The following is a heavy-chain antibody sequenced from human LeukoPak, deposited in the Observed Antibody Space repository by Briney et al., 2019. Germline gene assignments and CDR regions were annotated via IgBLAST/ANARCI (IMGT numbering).Heavy chain of an antibody. Sequence: GGSLRLSCAVSGFTFSTYWMHWVRQAPGKGLQWVSILYSDGATYYADSVKGRFTISRDNSRSTLYLQMNSLRAEDTAVYYCAKGYFYDTSVYLSFEYWGQGTLVTVSS. V-gene: IGHV3-66*01. CDR3: AKGYFYDTSVYLSFEY. CDR1: GFTFSTYW. J-gene: IGHJ4*02. CDR2: LYSDGAT. D-gene: IGHD3-22*01.